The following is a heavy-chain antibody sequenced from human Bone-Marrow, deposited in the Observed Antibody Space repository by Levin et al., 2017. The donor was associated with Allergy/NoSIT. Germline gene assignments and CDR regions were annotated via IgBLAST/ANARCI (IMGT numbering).Heavy chain of an antibody. J-gene: IGHJ4*02. CDR3: ARTPGRTRYFDF. V-gene: IGHV3-7*01. Sequence: GESLKISCAASGFTFSSYWMNWVRQAPGKGLEWVANIRQDGSEKFYVDSVKGRFTISRDNAKSSLYLQMNSLRAEDTAVYYCARTPGRTRYFDFWGQGTLVTVAS. CDR2: IRQDGSEK. CDR1: GFTFSSYW. D-gene: IGHD1-14*01.